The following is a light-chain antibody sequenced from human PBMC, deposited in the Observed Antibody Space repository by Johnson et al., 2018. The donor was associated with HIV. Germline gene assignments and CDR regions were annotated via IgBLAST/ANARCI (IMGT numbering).Light chain of an antibody. CDR3: GSWDSSLSAHYV. CDR2: ENH. Sequence: QSVLTQPPSVSAAPGQKVTISCSGSSSNIGNNYVSWYQQLPGTAPKLLIYENHKRPSGIPDRFSGSKSGTSATLGINGLQTWDEADYYCGSWDSSLSAHYVFGTGTKVTVL. CDR1: SSNIGNNY. J-gene: IGLJ1*01. V-gene: IGLV1-51*02.